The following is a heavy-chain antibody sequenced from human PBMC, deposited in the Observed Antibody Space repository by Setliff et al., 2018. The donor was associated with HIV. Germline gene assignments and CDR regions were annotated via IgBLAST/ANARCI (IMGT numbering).Heavy chain of an antibody. CDR2: LYGGFTT. D-gene: IGHD4-4*01. CDR1: GLAVNENY. Sequence: GESLRLSCVASGLAVNENYMTWVRQAPGRGLESVSILYGGFTTYYADSVRGRFSISRASTKNTLFLQMDELRPEDTAVYYCARVVDPDYSDYYYHYMDVWGRGTTVTVSS. J-gene: IGHJ6*03. V-gene: IGHV3-53*05. CDR3: ARVVDPDYSDYYYHYMDV.